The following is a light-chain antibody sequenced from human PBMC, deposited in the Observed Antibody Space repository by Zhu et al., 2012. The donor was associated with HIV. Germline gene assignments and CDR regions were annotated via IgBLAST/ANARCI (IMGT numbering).Light chain of an antibody. CDR1: QAISSY. V-gene: IGKV1-9*01. Sequence: QLTQSPAFLSASVGDRVTITCRASQAISSYLAWYQQKPGKAPKLLIYAASTLQSGVPSRFSGSGSGTEFTLTISSLQPEDFATYYCQQLDSYLFTFGPGTKVDIK. CDR3: QQLDSYLFT. J-gene: IGKJ3*01. CDR2: AAS.